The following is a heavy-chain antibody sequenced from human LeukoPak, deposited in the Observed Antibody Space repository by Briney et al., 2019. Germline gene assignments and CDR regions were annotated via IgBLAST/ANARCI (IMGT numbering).Heavy chain of an antibody. V-gene: IGHV3-23*01. D-gene: IGHD5-12*01. CDR3: ANRGYSGYASDY. Sequence: GGSLILSCAASGFTFSSYAMSWVRQAPGKGLEWVSAISGSGGSTYYADSVKGRFTISRDNSKNTLYLQMNSLRAEDTAVYYCANRGYSGYASDYWGQGTLVTVSS. CDR1: GFTFSSYA. J-gene: IGHJ4*02. CDR2: ISGSGGST.